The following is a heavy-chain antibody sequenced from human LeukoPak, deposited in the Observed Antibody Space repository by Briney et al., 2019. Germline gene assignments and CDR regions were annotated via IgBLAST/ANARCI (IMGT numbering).Heavy chain of an antibody. D-gene: IGHD5-12*01. V-gene: IGHV3-48*03. J-gene: IGHJ6*03. CDR2: ISSSGSTI. Sequence: GGSLRLSCAASGFTFSSYEMNWVRQAPGKGLEWVSYISSSGSTIYYADSVKGRFTISRDNAKNSLYLQMNSLRAEDTAVYYCARDGYQGYYYYYMDVWGKGTTVTISS. CDR3: ARDGYQGYYYYYMDV. CDR1: GFTFSSYE.